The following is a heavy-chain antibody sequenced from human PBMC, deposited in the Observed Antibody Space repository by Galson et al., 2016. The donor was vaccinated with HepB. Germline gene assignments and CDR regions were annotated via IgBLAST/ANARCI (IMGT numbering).Heavy chain of an antibody. CDR1: GYTLTSYA. D-gene: IGHD1-26*01. CDR2: INAGKGNT. J-gene: IGHJ4*02. Sequence: SVKVSCKASGYTLTSYATHWVRQAPGQRLEWMGWINAGKGNTKYSQKFQGRVTITRDTSASTAYMELSSLRSEDTAVYYCARDPGGSKTRFDCWGQGTLVTVSS. V-gene: IGHV1-3*01. CDR3: ARDPGGSKTRFDC.